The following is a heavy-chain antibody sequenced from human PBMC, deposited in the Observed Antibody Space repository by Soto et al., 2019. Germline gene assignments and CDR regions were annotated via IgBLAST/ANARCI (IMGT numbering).Heavy chain of an antibody. CDR2: INGDGSST. J-gene: IGHJ4*02. CDR1: GFTFSSYW. Sequence: GGSLRLSCAASGFTFSSYWMYWVRQAPGKGLVWVSRINGDGSSTTYADSVKGRFTISRDNAKNTLYLQMNSLRAEDTAVYYCARSPGRLFDYWGQGTLVTVSS. CDR3: ARSPGRLFDY. D-gene: IGHD6-25*01. V-gene: IGHV3-74*01.